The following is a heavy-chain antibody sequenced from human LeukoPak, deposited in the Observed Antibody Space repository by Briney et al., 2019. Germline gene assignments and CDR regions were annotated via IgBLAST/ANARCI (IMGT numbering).Heavy chain of an antibody. J-gene: IGHJ4*02. CDR1: GFTFSSSA. CDR2: ISSSSSYI. CDR3: SRDHTSGFYSFDY. D-gene: IGHD3-22*01. V-gene: IGHV3-21*01. Sequence: GGSLRLSCAASGFTFSSSAMNWVRQAPGKGLEWVSSISSSSSYIDYADSVMGRFAISRDNAKNSLYLQMNSLRAEDTAVYYCSRDHTSGFYSFDYWGQGTLVTVSS.